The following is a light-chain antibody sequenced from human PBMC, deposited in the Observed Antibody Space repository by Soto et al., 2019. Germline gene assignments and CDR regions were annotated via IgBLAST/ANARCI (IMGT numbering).Light chain of an antibody. V-gene: IGLV2-14*01. CDR1: SSDVVAYNY. CDR3: ASYTRGGTYV. Sequence: QSVLTQPSSVSGSPGQSITISCTGTSSDVVAYNYVSWYQQHPGKAPKFLIYEVNNRPSGVSDRFSGSKYGNTASLTISALQAEDEADYYCASYTRGGTYVFGTGTNVTVL. CDR2: EVN. J-gene: IGLJ1*01.